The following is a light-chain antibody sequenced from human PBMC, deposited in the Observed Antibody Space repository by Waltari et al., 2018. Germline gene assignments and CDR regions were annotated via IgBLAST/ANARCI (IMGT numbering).Light chain of an antibody. CDR2: DVS. CDR3: SSYTSSSTLV. J-gene: IGLJ3*02. Sequence: QSALTQPPSVSGSPGQSITISCPGTRSDVGGYNYVSRYQQHPGKAPKLMIYDVSNRPSGVSNRFSGSKSGNTASLTISGLQAEDEADYYCSSYTSSSTLVFGGGTKLTVL. CDR1: RSDVGGYNY. V-gene: IGLV2-14*03.